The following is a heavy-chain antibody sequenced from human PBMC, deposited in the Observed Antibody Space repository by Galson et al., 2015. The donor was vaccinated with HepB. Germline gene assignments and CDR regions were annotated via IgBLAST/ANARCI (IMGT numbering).Heavy chain of an antibody. CDR2: ISAYNGNT. CDR3: ARRSLGNYDSSGYSYYYYYGMDV. D-gene: IGHD3-22*01. CDR1: GYTFTSYG. Sequence: VKVSCKASGYTFTSYGISWVRQAPGQGLEWMGWISAYNGNTNYAQKLQGRVTMTTDTSTSTAYMELRSLRSDDTAVYYCARRSLGNYDSSGYSYYYYYGMDVWGQGTTVTVSS. J-gene: IGHJ6*02. V-gene: IGHV1-18*04.